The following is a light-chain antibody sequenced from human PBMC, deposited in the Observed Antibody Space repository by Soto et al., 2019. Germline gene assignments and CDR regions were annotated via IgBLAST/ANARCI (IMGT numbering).Light chain of an antibody. Sequence: QSVLTQPPSVSGAPGQRVTISCTGTSSNIGAGFDVHWYQQLPGTAPKLLISGNINRPSGVPDRISGSRSGTSASLAITGLQAEDEGDFYCQSYDTSLRGALFGGGTKLTAL. V-gene: IGLV1-40*01. J-gene: IGLJ2*01. CDR1: SSNIGAGFD. CDR2: GNI. CDR3: QSYDTSLRGAL.